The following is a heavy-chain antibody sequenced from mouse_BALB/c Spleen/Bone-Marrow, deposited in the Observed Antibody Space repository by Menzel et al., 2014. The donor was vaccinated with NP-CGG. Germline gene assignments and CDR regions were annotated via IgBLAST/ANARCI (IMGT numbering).Heavy chain of an antibody. CDR1: GFTFSNFG. CDR2: VSTGSTII. D-gene: IGHD2-1*01. Sequence: EVHLVESGGGLVQPGGSRKLSCAAPGFTFSNFGMHWFRQSPEKGLEWVAFVSTGSTIIYYADTVKGRFTISRDNPENTLFLQMTSLRSEDTAIYYCARSHFYGNYFDYWGQGTTLTVSS. CDR3: ARSHFYGNYFDY. J-gene: IGHJ2*01. V-gene: IGHV5-17*02.